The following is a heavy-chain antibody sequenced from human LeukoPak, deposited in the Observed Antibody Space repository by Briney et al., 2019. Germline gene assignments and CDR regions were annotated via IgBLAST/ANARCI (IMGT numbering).Heavy chain of an antibody. J-gene: IGHJ6*03. CDR2: IYTSGST. D-gene: IGHD2-15*01. CDR1: GGSISSGSFY. V-gene: IGHV4-61*02. CDR3: ASFYCSGGSCYQYFSYYYMDV. Sequence: SETLSLTCTVSGGSISSGSFYWSWIRRPAGKGLEWIGRIYTSGSTNYNPSLKSRVTISVDTSKNQFSLKLSSVTAADTAVYYCASFYCSGGSCYQYFSYYYMDVWGKGTTVTISS.